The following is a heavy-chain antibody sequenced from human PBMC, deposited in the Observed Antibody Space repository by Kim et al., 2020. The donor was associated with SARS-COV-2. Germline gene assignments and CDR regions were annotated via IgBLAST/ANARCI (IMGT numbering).Heavy chain of an antibody. CDR3: ARDAVPYCSSTSCYYYYY. Sequence: GGSLRLSCAVSGFTVSSNYMSWVRQAPGKGLEWVSVIYSGGSTYYADSVKGRFTISRDNSKNTLYLQMNSLRAEDTAVYYCARDAVPYCSSTSCYYYYY. CDR2: IYSGGST. D-gene: IGHD2-2*01. CDR1: GFTVSSNY. J-gene: IGHJ6*03. V-gene: IGHV3-66*01.